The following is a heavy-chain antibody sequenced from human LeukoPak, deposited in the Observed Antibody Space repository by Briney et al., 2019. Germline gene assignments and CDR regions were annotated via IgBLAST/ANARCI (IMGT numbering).Heavy chain of an antibody. V-gene: IGHV3-74*01. J-gene: IGHJ3*02. Sequence: GGSLRLSCAASGFTFSSYWMHWVRQAPGEGLVWVSRINSDGSSTSYADSVKGRFTISRDNAKNTLYLQMNSLRAEDTAVYYCARDSLYCYDSSGYLSLGDAFDIWGQGTMVTVSS. CDR1: GFTFSSYW. CDR3: ARDSLYCYDSSGYLSLGDAFDI. D-gene: IGHD3-22*01. CDR2: INSDGSST.